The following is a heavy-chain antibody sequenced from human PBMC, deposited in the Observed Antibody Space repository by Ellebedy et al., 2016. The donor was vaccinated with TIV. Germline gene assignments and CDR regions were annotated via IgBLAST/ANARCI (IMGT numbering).Heavy chain of an antibody. CDR2: IWFDASNK. Sequence: PGGSLRLSCAASGFTFSRYGIYWVRQTPGKGLEWVAVIWFDASNKYYTDSVKGRFTVSRDNSKNTVYLEMDSLRAEETAMYYCARAYCSGYCWGGFDYWGQGTLVTVSS. J-gene: IGHJ4*02. V-gene: IGHV3-33*07. D-gene: IGHD2-21*02. CDR1: GFTFSRYG. CDR3: ARAYCSGYCWGGFDY.